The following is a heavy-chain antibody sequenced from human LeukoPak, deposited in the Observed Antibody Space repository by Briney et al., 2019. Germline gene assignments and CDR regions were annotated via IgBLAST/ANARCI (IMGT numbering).Heavy chain of an antibody. J-gene: IGHJ3*02. V-gene: IGHV2-5*01. Sequence: SGPTLVKPTQTLTLTCTFSGFSLSTSGVAVGWIRQPPGKALEWLALIYWTDDKRYSPSLKNRVTINKDTSKNQVVLTMTNMDPVDTATYYCAHARYCSSTSCYDTFDIWGQGTMVTVSS. CDR2: IYWTDDK. CDR3: AHARYCSSTSCYDTFDI. D-gene: IGHD2-2*01. CDR1: GFSLSTSGVA.